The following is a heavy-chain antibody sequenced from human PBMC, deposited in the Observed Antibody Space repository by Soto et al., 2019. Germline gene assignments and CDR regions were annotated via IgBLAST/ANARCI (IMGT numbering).Heavy chain of an antibody. J-gene: IGHJ4*02. CDR3: ARRYGDPSSAAGFDC. V-gene: IGHV1-3*01. D-gene: IGHD4-17*01. CDR1: GFPFTYYA. Sequence: ASVKVSCKASGFPFTYYAFHWVRQAPGKRLEWLGWINAANGNTTYSENFKGKVTITSETSASTAYMELSSLRSEDTAVYYCARRYGDPSSAAGFDCWGQGTLVTVSS. CDR2: INAANGNT.